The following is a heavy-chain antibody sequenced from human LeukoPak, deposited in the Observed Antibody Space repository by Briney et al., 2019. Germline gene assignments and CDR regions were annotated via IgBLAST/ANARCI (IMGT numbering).Heavy chain of an antibody. V-gene: IGHV4-61*02. J-gene: IGHJ4*02. CDR3: SRSVDVVLVKDY. CDR2: IYTDGNT. Sequence: SETLSLTCTVSGGSISSGSYYWTWIRQPAGKGLEWIGRIYTDGNTNYNPSLKSRVTISRDTSKNQFSLTLRSVTTADTAVYYCSRSVDVVLVKDYWGQGTLVTVSS. D-gene: IGHD2-8*02. CDR1: GGSISSGSYY.